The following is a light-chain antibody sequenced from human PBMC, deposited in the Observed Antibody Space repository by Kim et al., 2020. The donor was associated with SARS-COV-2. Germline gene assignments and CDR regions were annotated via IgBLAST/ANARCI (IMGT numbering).Light chain of an antibody. V-gene: IGKV3-20*01. CDR1: QTLSSNY. CDR2: GAS. CDR3: QQYGTSPLT. Sequence: EIVLTQSPGTLSFSPGETATVSCRTSQTLSSNYLAWYQQKPGQAPRLLIYGASSRATGIPDRFSGSGSETDFTLTISRLDPEDFAMYYCQQYGTSPLTFGGGTKVDIK. J-gene: IGKJ4*01.